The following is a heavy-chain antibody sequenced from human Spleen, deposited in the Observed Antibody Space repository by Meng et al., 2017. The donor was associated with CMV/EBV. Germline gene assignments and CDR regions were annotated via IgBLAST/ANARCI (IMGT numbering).Heavy chain of an antibody. CDR2: IYSGGST. CDR3: ARRGNWNYVETYYFDY. CDR1: GFTVSSNY. Sequence: GESLKISCAASGFTVSSNYMSWVRQAPGKGLEWVSVIYSGGSTYYADSVKGRFTISRDNAKNSLYLQMNSLRAEDTALYYCARRGNWNYVETYYFDYWGQGILVTVSS. D-gene: IGHD1-7*01. V-gene: IGHV3-53*01. J-gene: IGHJ4*02.